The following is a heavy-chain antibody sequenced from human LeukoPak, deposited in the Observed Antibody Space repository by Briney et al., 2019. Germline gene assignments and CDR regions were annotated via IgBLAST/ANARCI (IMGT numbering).Heavy chain of an antibody. Sequence: KPSETLSLTCTVSGGSISSYYWSWIRQPPGKGLEWIGYIYYSGSTNYNPSLKSRVTISVDTSKNQFSLKLSSVTAADTAVYYCAREDPNIAAAGTRSWFDPWGQGTLVTVSS. J-gene: IGHJ5*02. CDR1: GGSISSYY. D-gene: IGHD6-13*01. V-gene: IGHV4-59*01. CDR2: IYYSGST. CDR3: AREDPNIAAAGTRSWFDP.